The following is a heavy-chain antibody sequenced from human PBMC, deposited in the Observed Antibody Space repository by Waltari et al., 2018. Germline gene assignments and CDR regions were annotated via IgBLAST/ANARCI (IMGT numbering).Heavy chain of an antibody. CDR1: GVTFRAYW. Sequence: EMQLVESGGDLVQPGGSLRLSCAASGVTFRAYWMHWVRQAPGKGLVWVSRINGEGSGTTYADSVKGRFTISRDNAKNTLYLQMNSLRAEDTAVYYCASSQGMPRINYWGQGTLVTVSS. V-gene: IGHV3-74*01. J-gene: IGHJ4*02. CDR3: ASSQGMPRINY. CDR2: INGEGSGT. D-gene: IGHD2-2*01.